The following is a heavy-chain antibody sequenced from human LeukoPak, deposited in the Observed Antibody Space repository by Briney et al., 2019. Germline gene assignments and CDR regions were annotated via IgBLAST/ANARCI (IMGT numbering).Heavy chain of an antibody. J-gene: IGHJ4*02. CDR1: GFTFSSYA. CDR3: AKDPVGPAAPTPFDY. V-gene: IGHV3-23*01. Sequence: GGSLRLSCAASGFTFSSYAMSWVRQAPGKGVEWVSAIGGSGGSTYHADSVKGRFTISRDNSKNTLYLQMNSLRAEDTAVYYCAKDPVGPAAPTPFDYWGQGTLVTVSS. D-gene: IGHD2-2*01. CDR2: IGGSGGST.